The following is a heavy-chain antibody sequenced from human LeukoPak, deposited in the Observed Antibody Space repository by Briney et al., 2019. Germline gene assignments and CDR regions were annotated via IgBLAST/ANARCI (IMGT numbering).Heavy chain of an antibody. V-gene: IGHV4-39*07. Sequence: SETLSLTCTVSGGSISSSSYYWGWIRQPPGKGLEWIGSIYYSGSTYYNPSLKSRVTISVDTSKNQFSLKLSSVTAADTAVYYCARTYSNRPFDYWGQGTLVTVSS. J-gene: IGHJ4*02. CDR2: IYYSGST. CDR3: ARTYSNRPFDY. D-gene: IGHD4-11*01. CDR1: GGSISSSSYY.